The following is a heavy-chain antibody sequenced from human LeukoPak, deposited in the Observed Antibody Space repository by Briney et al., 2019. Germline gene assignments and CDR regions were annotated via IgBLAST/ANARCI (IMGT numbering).Heavy chain of an antibody. CDR2: LYHSGST. V-gene: IGHV4-38-2*01. J-gene: IGHJ4*02. CDR3: ARQTGSGLFILP. CDR1: GYSISSGYY. D-gene: IGHD3/OR15-3a*01. Sequence: PSETLSLTCAVSGYSISSGYYWGWIRQPPGRGLEWIGSLYHSGSTYYNPSLKSRVTISVDTSKNQFSLNLISVTAADTAVYYCARQTGSGLFILPGGQGTLVTVSS.